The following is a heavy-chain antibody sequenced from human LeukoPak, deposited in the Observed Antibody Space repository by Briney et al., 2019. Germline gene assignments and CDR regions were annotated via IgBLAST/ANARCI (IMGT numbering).Heavy chain of an antibody. CDR1: GGFISSYY. CDR2: IYTSGST. J-gene: IGHJ4*02. CDR3: ARDLFSSSWYLLQ. Sequence: PSETLSLTCTVSGGFISSYYWSWIRQPAGKGLEWIGRIYTSGSTNYNPSLKSRVTMSVDTSKNQFSLKLSSVTAADTAVYYCARDLFSSSWYLLQWGQGTLVTVSS. D-gene: IGHD6-13*01. V-gene: IGHV4-4*07.